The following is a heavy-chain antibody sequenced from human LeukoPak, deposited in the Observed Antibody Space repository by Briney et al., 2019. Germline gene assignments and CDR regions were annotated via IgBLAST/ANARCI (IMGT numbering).Heavy chain of an antibody. CDR1: GIGFYNYW. CDR3: ATGLGHCYDY. V-gene: IGHV3-74*01. CDR2: VTSDGSDT. Sequence: GGSLRLSCAASGIGFYNYWMHWVRQAPGKGLEWLSRVTSDGSDTVYADSVKGRFTISRDNARTTAYLQMSSLRLDDTATYYCATGLGHCYDYWGQGSLVTVSS. D-gene: IGHD2-21*02. J-gene: IGHJ4*02.